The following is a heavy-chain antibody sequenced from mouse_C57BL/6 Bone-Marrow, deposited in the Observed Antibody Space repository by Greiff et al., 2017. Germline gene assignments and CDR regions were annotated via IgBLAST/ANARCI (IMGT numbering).Heavy chain of an antibody. V-gene: IGHV1-72*01. CDR1: GYTFTSYW. CDR3: ARWPTTTSYYFDY. Sequence: QQSCKASGYTFTSYWMHWVKQRPGRGLEWIGRIDPTSGGTKYNEKFKSKATLTVDKPSSTAYMQLSSLTSEDSAVYDCARWPTTTSYYFDYWGQGTTLTVSS. CDR2: IDPTSGGT. D-gene: IGHD2-12*01. J-gene: IGHJ2*01.